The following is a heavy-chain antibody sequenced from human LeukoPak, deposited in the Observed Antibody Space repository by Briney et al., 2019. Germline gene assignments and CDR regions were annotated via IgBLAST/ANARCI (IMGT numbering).Heavy chain of an antibody. J-gene: IGHJ4*03. CDR1: GGSISSSNW. Sequence: SETLFLTCAVSGGSISSSNWWSWVRQPPGKGLEWIGEIYHSGSTNYNPSLKSRVTISVDTSKNQFSLRLSSVTAADTAVYYCERVVPAAISVIGYFDYWGQGTLVTVSS. CDR3: ERVVPAAISVIGYFDY. CDR2: IYHSGST. D-gene: IGHD2-2*01. V-gene: IGHV4-4*02.